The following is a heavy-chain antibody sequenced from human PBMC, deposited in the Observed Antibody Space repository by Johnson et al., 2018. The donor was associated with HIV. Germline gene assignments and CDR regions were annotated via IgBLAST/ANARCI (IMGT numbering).Heavy chain of an antibody. CDR1: GFTFNDHG. J-gene: IGHJ3*02. CDR3: TTVMSSTMTIVGII. D-gene: IGHD3-22*01. Sequence: EVLLVESGGGVVRPGGSLRLSCATSGFTFNDHGITWVRQAPGKGLVWVSRINSDGSSTNYADSVKGRFTISRDNSKNTLFLQMNNVKIEDTAVYYCTTVMSSTMTIVGIIWGQGTMVTVSS. V-gene: IGHV3-74*02. CDR2: INSDGSST.